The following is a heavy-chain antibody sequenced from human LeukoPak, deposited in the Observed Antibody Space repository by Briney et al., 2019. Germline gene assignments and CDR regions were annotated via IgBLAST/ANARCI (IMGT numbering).Heavy chain of an antibody. CDR3: AKDSGWAFDY. Sequence: GGSLRLSCVASGFTFSRYGMHWVRQAPGKGLEWGTYIRKDGSDKYYADSVKGRFTISRDSSKNMVYLQMNSLRAEDTAIYYCAKDSGWAFDYWGQGTLVSVSS. CDR2: IRKDGSDK. CDR1: GFTFSRYG. J-gene: IGHJ4*02. D-gene: IGHD6-19*01. V-gene: IGHV3-30*02.